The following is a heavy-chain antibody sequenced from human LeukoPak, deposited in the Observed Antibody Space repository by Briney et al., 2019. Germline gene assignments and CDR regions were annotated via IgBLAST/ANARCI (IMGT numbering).Heavy chain of an antibody. CDR2: INPSGGST. V-gene: IGHV1-46*01. CDR1: GYTFTSYY. Sequence: GASVKVSCKASGYTFTSYYMHWVRQAPGQGLEWMGIINPSGGSTSYAQKFQGRVTMTRDTSTSTVYMELSSLRSEDTAVYYCAREGYITQFKDAFDIWGQGTMVTVSS. J-gene: IGHJ3*02. D-gene: IGHD3-10*01. CDR3: AREGYITQFKDAFDI.